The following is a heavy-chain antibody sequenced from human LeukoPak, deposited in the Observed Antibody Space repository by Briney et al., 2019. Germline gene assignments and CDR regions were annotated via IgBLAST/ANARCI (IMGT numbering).Heavy chain of an antibody. CDR3: ARDLYGDYAFDY. CDR1: GFTFNTYG. CDR2: ISYDGSNK. Sequence: GGSLRLSCAASGFTFNTYGMHWVRQAPGKGLEWVAVISYDGSNKYYADSVKGRSTISRDNSKNTLYLQMNSLRAEDTAVYYCARDLYGDYAFDYWGQGTLVTVSS. V-gene: IGHV3-30*03. J-gene: IGHJ4*02. D-gene: IGHD4-17*01.